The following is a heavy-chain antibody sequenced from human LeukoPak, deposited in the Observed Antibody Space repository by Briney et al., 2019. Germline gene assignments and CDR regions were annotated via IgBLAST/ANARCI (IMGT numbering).Heavy chain of an antibody. Sequence: PSETMSLTSTVDSGSLSSGNYYCGWIRQPPGKGLEWMGRVYYGGISSYNPSLKSRVTMSVETSKNPFSLSLSSVPAVDAATYYCARHVPSRVRISGWYGEFDSWGQGTLVTVSS. J-gene: IGHJ4*02. D-gene: IGHD6-19*01. V-gene: IGHV4-39*01. CDR1: SGSLSSGNYY. CDR3: ARHVPSRVRISGWYGEFDS. CDR2: VYYGGIS.